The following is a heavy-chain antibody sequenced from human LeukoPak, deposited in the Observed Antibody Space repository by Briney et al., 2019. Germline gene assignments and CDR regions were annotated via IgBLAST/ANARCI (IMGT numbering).Heavy chain of an antibody. CDR1: GGSISSGAYS. D-gene: IGHD3-9*01. CDR3: ARGGDILTGSPYWYLDL. Sequence: PSQTLSLTCAVSGGSISSGAYSWSWIRQPPGKGLEWIGYIYHSGSTSYNPSLKSRVTISIDRSWNQFSLNLSSVTAADTAVYYCARGGDILTGSPYWYLDLWGRGTLVTVSS. CDR2: IYHSGST. V-gene: IGHV4-30-2*01. J-gene: IGHJ2*01.